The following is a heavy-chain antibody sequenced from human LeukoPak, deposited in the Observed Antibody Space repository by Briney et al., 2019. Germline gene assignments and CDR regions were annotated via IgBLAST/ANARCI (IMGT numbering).Heavy chain of an antibody. CDR2: ISSSGSTI. CDR1: GFTFSSYE. J-gene: IGHJ6*02. Sequence: GGSLRLSCAASGFTFSSYEMNLVRQAPGKGLEWVSYISSSGSTIYYADSVKGRFTISRDNAKNSLYLQMNSLRAEDTAVYYCARDKVGYCSSTSCQGYYYYGMDVWGQGTTVTVSS. CDR3: ARDKVGYCSSTSCQGYYYYGMDV. D-gene: IGHD2-2*01. V-gene: IGHV3-48*03.